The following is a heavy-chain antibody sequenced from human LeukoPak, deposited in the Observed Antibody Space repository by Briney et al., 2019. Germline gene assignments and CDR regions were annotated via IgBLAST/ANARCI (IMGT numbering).Heavy chain of an antibody. CDR3: ARVGSGGNCN. Sequence: GGSLRLSCAASGFTFSSYWMHWVRQPPGKGPVWVSRINSDGTTTSYADSVKGRFTVSRDNAKDTLYLQMNSLRAEDTAVYYCARVGSGGNCNWGQGTLVTVSS. CDR2: INSDGTTT. J-gene: IGHJ4*02. D-gene: IGHD2-15*01. CDR1: GFTFSSYW. V-gene: IGHV3-74*01.